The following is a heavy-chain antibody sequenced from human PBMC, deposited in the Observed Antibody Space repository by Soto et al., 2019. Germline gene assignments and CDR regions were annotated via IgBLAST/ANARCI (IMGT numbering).Heavy chain of an antibody. Sequence: EVQLVESGGGVVRPGGSLRLSCAASGFTFDDYGMSWVRQAPGKGLEWVSGINWNGGSTGYADSVKGRFTISRDNAMNSLYLQMKSLSAEDQALYYCARLSSSGWYGPGRYWGQGPLVTVSS. CDR2: INWNGGST. D-gene: IGHD6-19*01. CDR3: ARLSSSGWYGPGRY. V-gene: IGHV3-20*04. CDR1: GFTFDDYG. J-gene: IGHJ4*02.